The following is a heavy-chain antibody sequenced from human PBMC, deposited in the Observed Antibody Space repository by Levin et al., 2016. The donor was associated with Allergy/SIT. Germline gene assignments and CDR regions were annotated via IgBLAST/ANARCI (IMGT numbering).Heavy chain of an antibody. D-gene: IGHD5-24*01. CDR3: AREVMAMSEGSFDY. J-gene: IGHJ4*02. CDR1: GFSFSSYG. Sequence: GESLKISCAASGFSFSSYGMKWVRQAPGKGLEWVAVISYDGRVKFHADSLKGRFTISRDNTKNTLFVEMSGLKAEDTAIYYCAREVMAMSEGSFDYWGQGTRVTVSS. CDR2: ISYDGRVK. V-gene: IGHV3-30*03.